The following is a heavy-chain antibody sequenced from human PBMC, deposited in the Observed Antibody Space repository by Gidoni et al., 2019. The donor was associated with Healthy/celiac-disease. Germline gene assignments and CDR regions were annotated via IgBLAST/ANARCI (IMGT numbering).Heavy chain of an antibody. CDR2: INHSGST. CDR3: ARRRYHYYGMDV. J-gene: IGHJ6*02. CDR1: GGSFSGYY. V-gene: IGHV4-34*01. Sequence: QVQLQQWGAGLLKPSETLSLTCAVYGGSFSGYYWSWIRQPPGKGLEWIGEINHSGSTNYNPSLKSRVTISVDTSKNQFSLKLSSVTAADTAVYYCARRRYHYYGMDVWGQGTTVTVSS.